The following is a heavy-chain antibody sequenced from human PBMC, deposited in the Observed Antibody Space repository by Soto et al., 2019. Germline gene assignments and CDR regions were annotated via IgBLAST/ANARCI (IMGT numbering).Heavy chain of an antibody. V-gene: IGHV3-74*01. CDR2: INSDGSST. D-gene: IGHD6-19*01. CDR1: GFTFSSYW. J-gene: IGHJ5*02. Sequence: GGSLRLSCAASGFTFSSYWMHWVRQAPGKGLVWVSRINSDGSSTSYADSVKGRFTISRDNDKNTLYLQMNSLRAEDTAVYYCARDRAEIESYRSGWFDPWGKGTLATAPQ. CDR3: ARDRAEIESYRSGWFDP.